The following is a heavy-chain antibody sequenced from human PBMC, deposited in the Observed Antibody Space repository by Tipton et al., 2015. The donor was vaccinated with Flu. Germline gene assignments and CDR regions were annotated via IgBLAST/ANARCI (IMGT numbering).Heavy chain of an antibody. J-gene: IGHJ6*02. CDR3: ARDSAAHYGMDV. CDR2: IYYSGST. Sequence: LRLSCTVSGGSISSYYWSWIRQPPGKGLEWIGYIYYSGSTNYNPSLKSRVTISVDTSKNQFSLKLSSVTAAGTAVYYCARDSAAHYGMDVWGQGTTVTVSS. D-gene: IGHD6-13*01. CDR1: GGSISSYY. V-gene: IGHV4-59*08.